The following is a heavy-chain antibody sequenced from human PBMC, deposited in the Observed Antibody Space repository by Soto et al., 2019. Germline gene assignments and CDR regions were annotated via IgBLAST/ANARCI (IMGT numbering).Heavy chain of an antibody. Sequence: SQNLSLTCAVSGGSIISSNWWSWVRQPPGKELEWIGEIYYSGNTNANPSLKSRVTLSLDKSKNHFSLMLSSVTAADTAIYYCARDLTSASGYRRRWSVPWCTRILVTGSS. CDR3: ARDLTSASGYRRRWSVP. V-gene: IGHV4-4*02. D-gene: IGHD5-18*01. CDR2: IYYSGNT. J-gene: IGHJ5*02. CDR1: GGSIISSNW.